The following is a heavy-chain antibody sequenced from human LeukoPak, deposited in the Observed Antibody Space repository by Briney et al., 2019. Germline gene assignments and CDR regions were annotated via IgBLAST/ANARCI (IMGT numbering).Heavy chain of an antibody. CDR2: IYYSGST. Sequence: SETLSLTCTVSGGSINSYYWSWIRQPPGKGLEWIGYIYYSGSTNYNPSLKSRVTISVDTSKNQFSLKLSSVTAADTAVYYCARMLVVAAYSVLDYWGQGTLVTVSS. V-gene: IGHV4-59*01. CDR1: GGSINSYY. D-gene: IGHD2-15*01. CDR3: ARMLVVAAYSVLDY. J-gene: IGHJ4*02.